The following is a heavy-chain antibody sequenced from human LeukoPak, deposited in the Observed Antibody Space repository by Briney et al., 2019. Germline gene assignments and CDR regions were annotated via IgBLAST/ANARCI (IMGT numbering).Heavy chain of an antibody. V-gene: IGHV3-74*01. Sequence: GGSLRLSCAASGFTFSNYWMHWVRQVPGKGLFWVSRINSDGSSTTYADSVKGRITISRDNAKNTLYLQMNSLRAEDTAVYYCARDGDFEKPFFDYWGQGTLVTVSS. J-gene: IGHJ4*02. CDR3: ARDGDFEKPFFDY. D-gene: IGHD4-17*01. CDR2: INSDGSST. CDR1: GFTFSNYW.